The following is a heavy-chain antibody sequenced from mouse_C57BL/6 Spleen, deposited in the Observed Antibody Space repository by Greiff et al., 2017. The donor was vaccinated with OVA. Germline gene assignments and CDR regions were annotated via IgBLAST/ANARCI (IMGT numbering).Heavy chain of an antibody. CDR3: ARKSTVVPYYFDY. J-gene: IGHJ2*01. CDR1: GYTFTSYW. CDR2: INPSNGGT. V-gene: IGHV1-53*01. Sequence: QVQLKQPGTELVKPGASVKLSCKASGYTFTSYWMHWVKQRPGQGLEWIGNINPSNGGTNYNEKFKSKATLTVDKSSSTAYMQLSSLTSEDSAVYYCARKSTVVPYYFDYWGQGTTLTVSS. D-gene: IGHD1-1*01.